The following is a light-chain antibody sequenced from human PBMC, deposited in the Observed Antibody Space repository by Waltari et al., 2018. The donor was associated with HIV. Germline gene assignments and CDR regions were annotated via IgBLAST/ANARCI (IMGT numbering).Light chain of an antibody. J-gene: IGLJ2*01. V-gene: IGLV1-47*01. CDR3: AAWDDSLSGGV. CDR1: SSNIGSNF. CDR2: RNR. Sequence: QSVLTQPPSTSGTPGQSVTIPCSGSSSNIGSNFVYWYQQVPGTAPKLLISRNRQRPSGVPDLFSGSKSGTSPSLAISGLRAEDEADYYCAAWDDSLSGGVFGGGTKLTVL.